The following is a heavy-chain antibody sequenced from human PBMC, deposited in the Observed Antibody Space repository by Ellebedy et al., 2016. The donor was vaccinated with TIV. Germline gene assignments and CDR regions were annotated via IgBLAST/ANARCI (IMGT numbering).Heavy chain of an antibody. V-gene: IGHV3-7*01. J-gene: IGHJ5*02. D-gene: IGHD4-17*01. CDR3: ARRASYGDYAVQVNPWFDP. Sequence: GESLKISCAASGFNFRRHWMTWVRQAPGKGLEWVAKIRQEGDEIYYVESVKGRFTISRDNAKNSLFPQMNSLRVEDTAVYYCARRASYGDYAVQVNPWFDPWGQGTLVTVSS. CDR1: GFNFRRHW. CDR2: IRQEGDEI.